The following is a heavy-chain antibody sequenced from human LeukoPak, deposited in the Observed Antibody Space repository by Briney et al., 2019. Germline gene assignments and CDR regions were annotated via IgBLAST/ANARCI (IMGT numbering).Heavy chain of an antibody. V-gene: IGHV4-59*08. CDR2: IYYSGST. D-gene: IGHD6-19*01. CDR3: ARRKRGSGGPFDY. J-gene: IGHJ4*02. Sequence: SETLSLTCTVAGYSISGYYWSWIRQPPGKGLEWIGYIYYSGSTYYNPSLKSRVTISVDTSKNQFSLKLSSVTAADTAIYFCARRKRGSGGPFDYWGQGTLVTVSS. CDR1: GYSISGYY.